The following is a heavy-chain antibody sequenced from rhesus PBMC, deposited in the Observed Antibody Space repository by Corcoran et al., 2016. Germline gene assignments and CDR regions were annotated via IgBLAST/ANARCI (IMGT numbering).Heavy chain of an antibody. J-gene: IGHJ2*01. D-gene: IGHD2-27*01. CDR2: MEGSGGST. V-gene: IGHV4S2*01. CDR1: GASITFNY. Sequence: QVQLQESGPGLVKPSEALPLTCAVSGASITFNYWSWIRQAPGKGLGWVGRMEGSGGSTEPNPSLKSRVTFSIDTSKNHFSLNLISVTAADTAVYYCAREAYCTGIHCYADWYFDLWGPGTPITVSS. CDR3: AREAYCTGIHCYADWYFDL.